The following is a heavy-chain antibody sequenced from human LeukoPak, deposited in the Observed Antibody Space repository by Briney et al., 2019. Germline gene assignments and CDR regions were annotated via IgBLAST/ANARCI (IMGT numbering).Heavy chain of an antibody. CDR1: GFTVSSNY. V-gene: IGHV3-66*01. CDR3: ARDLVGTTGN. J-gene: IGHJ4*02. D-gene: IGHD1-26*01. Sequence: PGGSLRLSCAVSGFTVSSNYMNWVRQAPGKGLEWVSVIYSGGNTYYADSVKGRFTISRDNSKNTLYLQMNSLRAEDTAMYYCARDLVGTTGNWGQGTLVTVSS. CDR2: IYSGGNT.